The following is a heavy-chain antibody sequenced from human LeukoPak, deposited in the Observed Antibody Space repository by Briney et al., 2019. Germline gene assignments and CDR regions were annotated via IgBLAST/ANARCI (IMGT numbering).Heavy chain of an antibody. Sequence: GGSLRLSCAASGFTFSDYNMRWIRQAPGKGLEWVANIKQDGSEKYYVDSVKGRFTISRDNAKNSLYLQMNSLRAEDTAVYYCARASGYSGYDAMGYYYYYYMDVWGKGTTVTVSS. D-gene: IGHD5-12*01. CDR2: IKQDGSEK. CDR1: GFTFSDYN. J-gene: IGHJ6*03. CDR3: ARASGYSGYDAMGYYYYYYMDV. V-gene: IGHV3-7*01.